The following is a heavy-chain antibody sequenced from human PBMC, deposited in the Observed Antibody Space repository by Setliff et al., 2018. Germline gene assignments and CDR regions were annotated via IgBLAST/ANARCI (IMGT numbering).Heavy chain of an antibody. J-gene: IGHJ3*02. V-gene: IGHV1-3*01. CDR2: INAGNGNT. D-gene: IGHD2-2*01. CDR1: GYSFAKYA. Sequence: ASVKVSCKASGYSFAKYALHWVRQAPGQRLEWMGWINAGNGNTKYPQNFQGRVTITRDTSASTAYVELSSLRSEDTAVYYCAREVLPLVREEAFYIWGQGTMVTVSS. CDR3: AREVLPLVREEAFYI.